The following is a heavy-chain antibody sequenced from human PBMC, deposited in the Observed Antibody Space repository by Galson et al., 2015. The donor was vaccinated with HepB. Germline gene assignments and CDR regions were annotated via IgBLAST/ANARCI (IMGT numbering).Heavy chain of an antibody. Sequence: SLRLSCAASGFTFSGSAMHWVRQASGKGLEWAGRIRSKANSYATAYAASVKGRSTISRDDSKNTAYLQMNSLKTEDTAVYYCTAVRVVPAAHAGPPPYGMDVWGQGTTVTVSS. V-gene: IGHV3-73*01. D-gene: IGHD2-2*01. CDR1: GFTFSGSA. J-gene: IGHJ6*02. CDR3: TAVRVVPAAHAGPPPYGMDV. CDR2: IRSKANSYAT.